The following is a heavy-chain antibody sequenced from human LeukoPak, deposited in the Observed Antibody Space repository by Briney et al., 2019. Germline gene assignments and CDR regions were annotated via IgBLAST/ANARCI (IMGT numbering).Heavy chain of an antibody. CDR1: GYTFTSYD. J-gene: IGHJ4*02. D-gene: IGHD3-22*01. V-gene: IGHV1-8*01. Sequence: ASVKVSYKASGYTFTSYDINWVRQATGQGLEWMGWMNPNSANTGYAQKFQGRVTMTRNTSISTAYMELSSLRSEDTAVYYCATARGYYDSSGYTHWGQGTLVTVSS. CDR3: ATARGYYDSSGYTH. CDR2: MNPNSANT.